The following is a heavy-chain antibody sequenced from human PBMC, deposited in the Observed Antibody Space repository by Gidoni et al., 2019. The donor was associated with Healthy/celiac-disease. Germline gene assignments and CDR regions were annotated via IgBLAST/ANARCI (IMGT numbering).Heavy chain of an antibody. J-gene: IGHJ6*02. CDR3: ARDGGEGRFYYYGMDV. D-gene: IGHD3-10*01. Sequence: QVQLQESGPGLVKPSETLSLTCTVPGGSISSYYWSWIRQPAGKGLEWIGRIYTSGSTNYNPSLKSRVTMSVDTSKNQFSLKLSSVTAADTAVYYCARDGGEGRFYYYGMDVWGQGTTVTVSS. V-gene: IGHV4-4*07. CDR1: GGSISSYY. CDR2: IYTSGST.